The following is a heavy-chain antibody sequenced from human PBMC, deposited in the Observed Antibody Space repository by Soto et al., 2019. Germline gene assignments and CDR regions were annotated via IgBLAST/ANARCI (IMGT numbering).Heavy chain of an antibody. D-gene: IGHD1-26*01. Sequence: PGGSLRLSCAASGFTFSSYSMNWVRQAPGKGLGGGSYISSSSSTIYYADSVKGRFTISRDNAKDSLYLQVNSLRDEDTAVYYCAREIDGNRAYCEYPVDYWGQGTLVTVSS. CDR3: AREIDGNRAYCEYPVDY. CDR2: ISSSSSTI. V-gene: IGHV3-48*02. CDR1: GFTFSSYS. J-gene: IGHJ4*02.